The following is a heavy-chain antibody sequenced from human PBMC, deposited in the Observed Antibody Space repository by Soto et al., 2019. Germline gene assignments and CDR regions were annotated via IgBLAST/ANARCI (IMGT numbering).Heavy chain of an antibody. CDR1: GFTFNNFA. J-gene: IGHJ2*01. CDR2: IKQDGSEK. Sequence: GGSLRLSCAASGFTFNNFAMSWVRQAPGMGLEWVANIKQDGSEKYYVDSVKGRFTISRDNAKNSLYLQMNSLRAEDTAVYYCARGPRRDGYKSLWYFDLWGRGTLVTVSS. D-gene: IGHD5-12*01. CDR3: ARGPRRDGYKSLWYFDL. V-gene: IGHV3-7*03.